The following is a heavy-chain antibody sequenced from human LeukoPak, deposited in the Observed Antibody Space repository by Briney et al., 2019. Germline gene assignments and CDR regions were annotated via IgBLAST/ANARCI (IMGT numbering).Heavy chain of an antibody. Sequence: PSETLSLTCTVSGGSISSGGYYWRWIRQHPGRGLEWIGYIYYSGSTHYNPSLKSRVTISVDTSKNQFSLKLSSVTAADTAVYYCARDSPPWIAAAGTDYYYGMDVWGKGTTVTVSS. CDR3: ARDSPPWIAAAGTDYYYGMDV. CDR1: GGSISSGGYY. D-gene: IGHD6-13*01. J-gene: IGHJ6*04. CDR2: IYYSGST. V-gene: IGHV4-31*03.